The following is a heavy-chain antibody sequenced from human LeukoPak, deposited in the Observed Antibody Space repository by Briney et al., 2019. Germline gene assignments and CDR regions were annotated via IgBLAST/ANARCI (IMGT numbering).Heavy chain of an antibody. CDR3: ARGRRKDYYGSGSYLYY. V-gene: IGHV1-18*01. CDR1: GYTFTSYG. J-gene: IGHJ4*02. D-gene: IGHD3-10*01. CDR2: ISAYNGNT. Sequence: GASVKVSCKASGYTFTSYGISWVRQAPGQGLEWMGWISAYNGNTNYAQKLQGRVTMTTDTSTSTAYMELRSLRSDDTAVYYCARGRRKDYYGSGSYLYYWGRGTLVTVSS.